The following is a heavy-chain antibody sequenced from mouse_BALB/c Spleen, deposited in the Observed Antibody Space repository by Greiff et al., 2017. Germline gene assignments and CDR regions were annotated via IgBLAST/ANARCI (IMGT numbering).Heavy chain of an antibody. CDR1: GFTFSDYY. CDR3: ARGWLLRGFAY. D-gene: IGHD2-3*01. Sequence: EVNVVESGGGLVKPGGSLKLSCAASGFTFSDYYMYWVRQTPEKRLEWVATISDGGSYTYYPDSVKGRFTISRDNAKNNLYLQMSSLKSEDTAMYYCARGWLLRGFAYWGQGTLVTVSA. CDR2: ISDGGSYT. V-gene: IGHV5-4*02. J-gene: IGHJ3*01.